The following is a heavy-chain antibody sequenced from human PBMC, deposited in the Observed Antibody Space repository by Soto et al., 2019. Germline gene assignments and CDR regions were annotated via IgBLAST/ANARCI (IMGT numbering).Heavy chain of an antibody. Sequence: SETLSLTCNVSGGSIYTYYWNWIRQSPGKGLEWIGCVHDSGSTDYNPSLKGRVTMSLHTSKSQFSLNLSSVTAADSATYYCARGTRALITSFFAYWGQGIPVTVSS. CDR1: GGSIYTYY. CDR2: VHDSGST. J-gene: IGHJ4*02. V-gene: IGHV4-59*01. D-gene: IGHD1-20*01. CDR3: ARGTRALITSFFAY.